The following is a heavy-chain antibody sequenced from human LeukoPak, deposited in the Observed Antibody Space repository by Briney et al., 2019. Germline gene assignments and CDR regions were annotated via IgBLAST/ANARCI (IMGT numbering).Heavy chain of an antibody. J-gene: IGHJ3*02. Sequence: ASVKVSCKASGYTFTSYHINWVRQATGQGLEWMGWMNPNSGNTGYAQKFQGRVTITRNTSISTAYMELSSLRSEDTAVYHCARGTVAARVAGAFDIWGQGTMVTVSS. CDR1: GYTFTSYH. CDR3: ARGTVAARVAGAFDI. CDR2: MNPNSGNT. V-gene: IGHV1-8*03. D-gene: IGHD6-6*01.